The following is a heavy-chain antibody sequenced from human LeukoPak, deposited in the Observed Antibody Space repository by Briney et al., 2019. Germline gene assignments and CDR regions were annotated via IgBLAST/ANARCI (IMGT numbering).Heavy chain of an antibody. D-gene: IGHD2-2*03. V-gene: IGHV1-69*05. CDR1: GGTFSSNA. Sequence: SVKVSCKASGGTFSSNAINWVRQAPGQGLEWMGGIIPLFGAANYAQKFQDRVTITTDESTSTAYMELNSLRSDDTAVYYCARDGYCSSTSCYVGDSGYYYYGMDVWGQGTTVTVSS. CDR3: ARDGYCSSTSCYVGDSGYYYYGMDV. J-gene: IGHJ6*02. CDR2: IIPLFGAA.